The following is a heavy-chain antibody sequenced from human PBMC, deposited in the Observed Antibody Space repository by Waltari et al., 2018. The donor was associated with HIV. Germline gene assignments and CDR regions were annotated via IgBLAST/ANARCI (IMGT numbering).Heavy chain of an antibody. CDR1: GFSFSGYW. CDR2: INSEGSAT. Sequence: LVESGGGSVQPGKSLKLSCAASGFSFSGYWMHWVRQSPGKGLVWGERINSEGSATNYAGRVQGRFSISRDNRNSVLYLYMNKLRVDDTAVYYCTKEGYAYDFWSGSNSYYGLDVWGQGTTVTVSS. CDR3: TKEGYAYDFWSGSNSYYGLDV. V-gene: IGHV3-74*02. D-gene: IGHD3-3*01. J-gene: IGHJ6*02.